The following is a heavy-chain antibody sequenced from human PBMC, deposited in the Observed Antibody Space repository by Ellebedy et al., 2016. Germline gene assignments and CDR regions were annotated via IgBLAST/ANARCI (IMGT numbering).Heavy chain of an antibody. Sequence: ASVKVSXXASGGTFTSYGISWVRQAPGQGLEWMGWINPNSGGTNYAQKFQGRVTMTRDTSISTAYMELSRLRSDDTAVYYCARDPVDLWSGYPPDLYYYYMDVWGKGTTVTVSS. CDR2: INPNSGGT. V-gene: IGHV1-2*02. CDR3: ARDPVDLWSGYPPDLYYYYMDV. D-gene: IGHD3-3*01. CDR1: GGTFTSYG. J-gene: IGHJ6*03.